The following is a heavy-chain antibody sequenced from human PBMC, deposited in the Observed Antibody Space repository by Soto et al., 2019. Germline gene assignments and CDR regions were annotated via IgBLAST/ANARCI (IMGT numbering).Heavy chain of an antibody. CDR1: GGSFSGYY. CDR3: ARVRYSYGYDY. J-gene: IGHJ4*02. CDR2: INHSGST. D-gene: IGHD5-18*01. V-gene: IGHV4-34*01. Sequence: SETLSLTCAVYGGSFSGYYWSWIRQPPGNGLEWIGEINHSGSTNYNPSLKSRVTISVDTSKDQFSLKLSSVTAADTAVYYCARVRYSYGYDYWGQGTLVTVSS.